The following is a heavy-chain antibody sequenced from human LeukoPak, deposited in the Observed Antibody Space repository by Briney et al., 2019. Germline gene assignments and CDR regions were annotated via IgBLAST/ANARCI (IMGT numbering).Heavy chain of an antibody. CDR1: GGSISSYY. D-gene: IGHD6-13*01. Sequence: SETLYLTCTVSGGSISSYYWSWIRQPPGKGLEWIGYIYYSGSTNYNPSLKSRVTISGDTSKNQFSLKLSSVTAADTAVYYCARVDSSSWSFTIDYWGQGTLVTVSS. V-gene: IGHV4-59*01. J-gene: IGHJ4*02. CDR2: IYYSGST. CDR3: ARVDSSSWSFTIDY.